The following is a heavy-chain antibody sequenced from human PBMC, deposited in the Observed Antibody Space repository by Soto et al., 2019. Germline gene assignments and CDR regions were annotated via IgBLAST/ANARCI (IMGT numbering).Heavy chain of an antibody. V-gene: IGHV4-4*02. CDR2: IYHSGST. CDR3: ARVKASGVNFDY. CDR1: GGSISSSNW. D-gene: IGHD3-10*01. Sequence: SETLSLNCAVPGGSISSSNWWSSARQPPGKGLEWIGEIYHSGSTNYNPSLKSRVTISVDKPKNQFSLKLSSVTAADTAVYYCARVKASGVNFDYWGQGTLVTVS. J-gene: IGHJ4*02.